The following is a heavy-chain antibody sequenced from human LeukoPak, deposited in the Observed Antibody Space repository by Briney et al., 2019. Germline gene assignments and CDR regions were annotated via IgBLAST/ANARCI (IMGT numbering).Heavy chain of an antibody. CDR1: GDSVSSNSAA. CDR3: AGERIFWSGYFYYYYGMDV. D-gene: IGHD3-3*01. J-gene: IGHJ6*02. V-gene: IGHV6-1*01. CDR2: TYYRSKWYN. Sequence: SQTLSLTCAISGDSVSSNSAAWNWIRQSPSRGLEWLGRTYYRSKWYNDYAVSVKSRITINPDTSKNQFSLQLNSVTPEDTAVYYCAGERIFWSGYFYYYYGMDVWGQGTTVTVSS.